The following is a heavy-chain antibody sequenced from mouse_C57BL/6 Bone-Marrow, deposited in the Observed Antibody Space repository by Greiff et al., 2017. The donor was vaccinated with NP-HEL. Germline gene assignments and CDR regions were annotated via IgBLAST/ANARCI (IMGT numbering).Heavy chain of an antibody. V-gene: IGHV5-17*01. CDR1: GFTFSDYG. CDR2: ISSGSSTI. D-gene: IGHD4-1*01. CDR3: ARPPWDGYAMDY. Sequence: EVKLVESGGGLVKPGGSLKLSCAASGFTFSDYGMHWVRQAPEKGLEWVAYISSGSSTIYYADTVKGRFTISRDNAKNTLFLQMTSLRSEDTAMYYCARPPWDGYAMDYWGQGTSVTVSS. J-gene: IGHJ4*01.